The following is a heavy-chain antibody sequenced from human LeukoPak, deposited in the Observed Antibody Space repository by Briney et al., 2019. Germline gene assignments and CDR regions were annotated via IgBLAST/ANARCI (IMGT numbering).Heavy chain of an antibody. D-gene: IGHD1-26*01. CDR1: GFTFSSYA. CDR2: ISSSSSYI. V-gene: IGHV3-21*01. J-gene: IGHJ5*02. CDR3: ARDGGSYFWFDP. Sequence: GGSLRLSCAASGFTFSSYAMSWVRQAPGKGLEWVSSISSSSSYIYYADSVKGRFTISRDNAKNSLYLQMNSLRAEDTAVYYCARDGGSYFWFDPWGQGTLVTVSS.